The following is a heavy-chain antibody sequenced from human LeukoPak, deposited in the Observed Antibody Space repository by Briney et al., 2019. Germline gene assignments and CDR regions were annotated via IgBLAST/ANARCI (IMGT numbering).Heavy chain of an antibody. Sequence: GGTLRLSCAASGFTFSSYGMSWVRQAPGKGLEWVSAISGSGGSTYYADSAKGRFTISRDNSKNTLYLQMNSLRAEDTAVYYCAKDLVEMATIGDAFDIWGQGTMVTVSS. D-gene: IGHD5-24*01. J-gene: IGHJ3*02. CDR2: ISGSGGST. V-gene: IGHV3-23*01. CDR1: GFTFSSYG. CDR3: AKDLVEMATIGDAFDI.